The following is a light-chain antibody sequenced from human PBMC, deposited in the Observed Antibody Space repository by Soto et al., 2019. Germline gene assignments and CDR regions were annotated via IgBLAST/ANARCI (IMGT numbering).Light chain of an antibody. V-gene: IGKV1-39*01. CDR3: QQSYSTPIP. CDR1: HSISKY. CDR2: AAS. J-gene: IGKJ5*01. Sequence: IQLTQSPSSLSASVGDRVTISWRAGHSISKYLNWYQYGPGKAPKLLIYAASSLQSGVPSRFSGSESGTDFTLIITSLQPEDSATYYCQQSYSTPIPCGQGTRLEI.